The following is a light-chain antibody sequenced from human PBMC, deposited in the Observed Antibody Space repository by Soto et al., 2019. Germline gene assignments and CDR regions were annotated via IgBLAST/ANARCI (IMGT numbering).Light chain of an antibody. CDR3: AAWDDSLSGRYV. V-gene: IGLV1-44*01. CDR2: SNN. J-gene: IGLJ1*01. Sequence: QSVLTQPPSASGTPGQRVTISCSGSSSNIGSNTVNWYQQLPGTAPKLLIYSNNPRPSGVPDRFSGSKSGTSASLAISGLQSEDEADYYCAAWDDSLSGRYVFGTGTKLTVL. CDR1: SSNIGSNT.